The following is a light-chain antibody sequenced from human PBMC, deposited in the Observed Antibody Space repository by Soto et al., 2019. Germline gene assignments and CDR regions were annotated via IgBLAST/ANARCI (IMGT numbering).Light chain of an antibody. J-gene: IGKJ3*01. CDR1: QGGGNS. V-gene: IGKV1-16*02. CDR2: AAS. CDR3: QQYTRFPFS. Sequence: DIPMTQSPSSLSASVGDRVTITCRASQGGGNSLAWCQQKPGKASKSLIYAASRLQSGVPSKYSGRGSGTDFTLAISSLLHDDFATYYSQQYTRFPFSFRPGTNVDIK.